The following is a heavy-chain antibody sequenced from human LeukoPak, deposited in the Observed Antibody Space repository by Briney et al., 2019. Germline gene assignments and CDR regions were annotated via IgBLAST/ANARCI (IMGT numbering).Heavy chain of an antibody. Sequence: GGSLRLSCAASGFTFSSYWMSWVRQAPGKGLEWVASIKQDGSEKYYVDSVKGRFTISRDNAKNSLYLQMNSLKPEDTAVYYCARDHGSGAIWGLGTMVTVSS. CDR3: ARDHGSGAI. D-gene: IGHD3-10*01. CDR2: IKQDGSEK. V-gene: IGHV3-7*01. J-gene: IGHJ3*02. CDR1: GFTFSSYW.